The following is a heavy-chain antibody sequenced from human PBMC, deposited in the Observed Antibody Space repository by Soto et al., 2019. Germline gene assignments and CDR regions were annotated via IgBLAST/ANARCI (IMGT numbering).Heavy chain of an antibody. D-gene: IGHD1-26*01. CDR3: AGFYVAAGAAPLEY. V-gene: IGHV3-33*01. CDR2: IWHDGSNK. CDR1: GVIFSNFG. J-gene: IGHJ4*02. Sequence: GGSLRLSCAASGVIFSNFGMHWVRQAPGKGLEWVGIIWHDGSNKYYADSVEGRFTISRDNSKNTVYLQMNSLRGEDTGIYYCAGFYVAAGAAPLEYWGQGTLVTVSS.